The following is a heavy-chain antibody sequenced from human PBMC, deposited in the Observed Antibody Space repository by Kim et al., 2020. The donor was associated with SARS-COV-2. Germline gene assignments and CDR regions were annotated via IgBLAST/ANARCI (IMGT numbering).Heavy chain of an antibody. Sequence: GGSLRLSCAASGVNFNSYAMNWIRQGPGMGLEYISAIRVSGDRRFYADTVEGRFTISIVNSHNTLYLQLNNLRVEDMFVYYCAMLRSPSWANYY. CDR1: GVNFNSYA. J-gene: IGHJ6*01. CDR3: AMLRSPSWANYY. V-gene: IGHV3-23*01. D-gene: IGHD3-16*01. CDR2: IRVSGDRR.